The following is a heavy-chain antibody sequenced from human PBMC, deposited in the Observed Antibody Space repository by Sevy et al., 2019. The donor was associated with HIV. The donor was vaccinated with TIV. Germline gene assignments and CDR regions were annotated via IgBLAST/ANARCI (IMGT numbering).Heavy chain of an antibody. Sequence: GESLKISCAASGFTFISYAMSWVRQAPGKGLEWVSAISGSGGRTYYADSVKGRFTISRDKSKNTPFLQMNSLRAEDTAVNHWAKEQGYCSSTSCYSYYWGQGTLVTVSS. CDR3: AKEQGYCSSTSCYSYY. CDR2: ISGSGGRT. J-gene: IGHJ4*02. V-gene: IGHV3-23*01. D-gene: IGHD2-2*01. CDR1: GFTFISYA.